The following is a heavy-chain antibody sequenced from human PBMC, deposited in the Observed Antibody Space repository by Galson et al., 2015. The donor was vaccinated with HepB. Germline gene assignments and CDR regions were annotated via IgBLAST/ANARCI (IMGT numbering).Heavy chain of an antibody. CDR1: GKTLSELS. D-gene: IGHD3-16*01. V-gene: IGHV1-24*01. CDR2: FDPEDGET. Sequence: SVKVSCKVSGKTLSELSMHWVRQAPGKGLEWMGGFDPEDGETISAQNFQGRVTLTEDTSTDTAYMELRRLTSEDTAVYHCATGRFGMTSFALDVWGQGTMVTVSS. J-gene: IGHJ3*01. CDR3: ATGRFGMTSFALDV.